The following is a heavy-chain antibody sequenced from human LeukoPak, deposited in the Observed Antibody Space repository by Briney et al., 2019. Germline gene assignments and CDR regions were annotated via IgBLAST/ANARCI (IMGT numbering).Heavy chain of an antibody. CDR3: AKDPERSGWYQNWFDP. D-gene: IGHD6-19*01. Sequence: GGSLRLSCAASGFTFSSYAMSXXXXXXXXXXXXXXAISGSGGSTYYAXSXXXXXXXXRXXSXXTLYLQMNSLRAEDTAVYYCAKDPERSGWYQNWFDPWGQGTLVTVSS. V-gene: IGHV3-23*01. CDR2: ISGSGGST. CDR1: GFTFSSYA. J-gene: IGHJ5*02.